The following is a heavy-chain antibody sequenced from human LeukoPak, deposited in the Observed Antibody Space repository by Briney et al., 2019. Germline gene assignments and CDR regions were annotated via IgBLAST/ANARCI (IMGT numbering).Heavy chain of an antibody. CDR1: GYSFSSYW. V-gene: IGHV5-10-1*01. J-gene: IGHJ4*02. CDR2: IDPDDSFT. D-gene: IGHD2-8*02. CDR3: ARDGGGVSSWVSH. Sequence: GASLQISCKGSGYSFSSYWISWVRPMPGKGLEWMGRIDPDDSFTKYSPSLEGRVTISADKSLSTVYLQWSSLKASDTAIYYCARDGGGVSSWVSHWGQGTLVTVSS.